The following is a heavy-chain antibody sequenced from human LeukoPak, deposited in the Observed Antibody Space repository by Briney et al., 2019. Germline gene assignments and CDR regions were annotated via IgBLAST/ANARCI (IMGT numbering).Heavy chain of an antibody. V-gene: IGHV3-9*01. CDR3: AKGPGIAVAGAIDY. CDR2: ISWNSGSI. J-gene: IGHJ4*02. D-gene: IGHD6-19*01. Sequence: GRSLRLSCAASGFTFDDYAMHWVRQAPGKGLEWVSGISWNSGSIGYADSVKGRFTISRDNAKNSLYLQMNSLRAEDTALYFCAKGPGIAVAGAIDYWGQGTLATVSS. CDR1: GFTFDDYA.